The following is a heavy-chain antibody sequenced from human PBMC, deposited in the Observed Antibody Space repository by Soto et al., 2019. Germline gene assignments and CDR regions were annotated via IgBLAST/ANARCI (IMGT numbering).Heavy chain of an antibody. CDR3: ARDLGSSIDY. Sequence: SETLSLTCTFSGGSISSGGYYWSWIRQHPGKGLEWIGYIYYSGSTYYNPSLKSRVTISVDTSKNQFSLKLSSVTAADTAVYYCARDLGSSIDYWGQGTLVTVSS. D-gene: IGHD2-2*01. CDR1: GGSISSGGYY. J-gene: IGHJ4*02. V-gene: IGHV4-31*03. CDR2: IYYSGST.